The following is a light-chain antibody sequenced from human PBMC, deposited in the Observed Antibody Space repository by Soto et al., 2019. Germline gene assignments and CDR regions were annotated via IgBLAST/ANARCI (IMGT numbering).Light chain of an antibody. V-gene: IGKV3-11*01. CDR3: QQRTNWPPWT. CDR2: DAS. CDR1: QSISTF. J-gene: IGKJ1*01. Sequence: EIVLTQPPATLSLSPGERATLSCRASQSISTFLAWYQQKPGQAPRLLIYDASNRATGIPARFSGSGSGTDFTLTISSLEPEDFAVYYCQQRTNWPPWTFGQGTKVEI.